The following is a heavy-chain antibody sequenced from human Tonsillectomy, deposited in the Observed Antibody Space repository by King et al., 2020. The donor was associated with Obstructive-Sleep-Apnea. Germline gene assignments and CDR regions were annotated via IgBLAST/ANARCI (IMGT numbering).Heavy chain of an antibody. V-gene: IGHV4-39*07. CDR1: GGSISSSSYY. Sequence: QLQLQESGPGLVKPSETLPLTCTVSGGSISSSSYYWGWIRQPPGKGLEWIGSIYYSGSTYYNPSLKSRVTISVDTSKNQFSLKLSSVTAADTAVYYCARDRSYTSSSFSSWFDPWGQGTLVTVSS. J-gene: IGHJ5*02. D-gene: IGHD6-6*01. CDR3: ARDRSYTSSSFSSWFDP. CDR2: IYYSGST.